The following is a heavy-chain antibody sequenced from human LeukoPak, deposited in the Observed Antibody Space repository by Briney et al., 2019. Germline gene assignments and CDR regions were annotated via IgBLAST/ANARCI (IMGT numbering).Heavy chain of an antibody. CDR2: ISSISSYI. Sequence: GGSLRLACAASGFTFSSYTMNRVRQAPGKGLEWVSSISSISSYIYYADSMKGRCTISRDNAKNSLYLQVNSLRAEDTAVYYCASVGQGVGNRLDYWGQGTLVTVSS. CDR3: ASVGQGVGNRLDY. D-gene: IGHD2-15*01. J-gene: IGHJ4*02. CDR1: GFTFSSYT. V-gene: IGHV3-21*01.